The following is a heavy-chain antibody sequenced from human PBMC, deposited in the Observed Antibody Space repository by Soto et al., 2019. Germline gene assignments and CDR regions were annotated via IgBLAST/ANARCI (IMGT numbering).Heavy chain of an antibody. V-gene: IGHV3-30-3*01. Sequence: QAQLEESGGGVVQPGGSLRLSCAASGFTFRTYAMHWVRQAPGNGLEWVAVISYDGNNKYYADSVKGRFTVSRDNSKNTLCVQMNSLRVEDTGVYDCAGAGGEEGTTDGFDPWGQGTLVTVSS. CDR3: AGAGGEEGTTDGFDP. J-gene: IGHJ5*02. CDR1: GFTFRTYA. CDR2: ISYDGNNK. D-gene: IGHD3-16*01.